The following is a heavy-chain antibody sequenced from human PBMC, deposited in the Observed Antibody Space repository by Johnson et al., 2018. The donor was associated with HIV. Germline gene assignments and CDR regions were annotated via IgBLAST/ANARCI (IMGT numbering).Heavy chain of an antibody. CDR3: ARGGGYSIAAPSDAFDI. Sequence: VQLVESGGGLVQPGGSLRLSCAASGFTFDDYAMHWVRQAPGKGLEWVSAISGSGGSTSYADSVKGRFTISRDNSKNTLYLQMNSLRAEDTAVYYCARGGGYSIAAPSDAFDIWGQGTMVTVSS. CDR1: GFTFDDYA. D-gene: IGHD6-6*01. CDR2: ISGSGGST. J-gene: IGHJ3*02. V-gene: IGHV3-23*04.